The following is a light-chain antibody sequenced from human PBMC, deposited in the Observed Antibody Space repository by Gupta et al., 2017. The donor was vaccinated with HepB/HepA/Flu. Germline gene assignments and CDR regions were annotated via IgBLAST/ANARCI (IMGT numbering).Light chain of an antibody. V-gene: IGKV1-33*01. CDR3: QQYGNLPLT. J-gene: IGKJ4*01. CDR1: QDISNC. CDR2: DAS. Sequence: IQMTPSPSSLSASVGARVTITCQASQDISNCLNWYQQKPGKAPKLLIYDASNLETGVPARFSGSGSGADLTLTISSLQPEDIATYYCQQYGNLPLTFGGGTKVQIK.